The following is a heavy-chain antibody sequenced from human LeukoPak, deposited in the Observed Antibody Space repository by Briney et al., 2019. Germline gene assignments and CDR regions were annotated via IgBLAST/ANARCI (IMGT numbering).Heavy chain of an antibody. CDR3: ARGLKLRLRGGYYYMDV. D-gene: IGHD3-10*01. V-gene: IGHV1-8*01. CDR2: MNPNSGNT. J-gene: IGHJ6*03. Sequence: GASVKVSCKASGYTLTSYDINWVPQATGQGLEGMGGMNPNSGNTGYAQKYKGRVTMTRNTSISTAYMEVSSLRSDDTAVYYCARGLKLRLRGGYYYMDVWGKGTPVTVSS. CDR1: GYTLTSYD.